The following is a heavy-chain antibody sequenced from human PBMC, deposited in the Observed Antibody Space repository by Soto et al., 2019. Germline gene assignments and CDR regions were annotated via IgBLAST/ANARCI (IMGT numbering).Heavy chain of an antibody. CDR1: GFTVSTHA. Sequence: EVQLLESGGGLVQPGGSLRLSCAVSGFTVSTHAIIWVRQGPGKGLEWVSGMSSVGSTYYADSVKVRFTISRDNPNNALYLQMNSLRADDTAIYYCAKEGYVSGFFWGQGTLVTVSS. D-gene: IGHD3-10*01. J-gene: IGHJ4*02. CDR3: AKEGYVSGFF. CDR2: MSSVGST. V-gene: IGHV3-23*01.